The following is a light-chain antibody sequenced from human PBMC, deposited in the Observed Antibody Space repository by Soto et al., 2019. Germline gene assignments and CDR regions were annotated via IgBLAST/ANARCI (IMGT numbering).Light chain of an antibody. CDR2: GNN. V-gene: IGLV1-47*01. CDR3: AAWDDSLSGVV. CDR1: SSNIGSDY. Sequence: QSVLAQPPSASGTPGQRVTISCSGSSSNIGSDYVYWYQQLPGTAPKVLIYGNNQRPSGVPDRISGSKSGTSASLAISGLRFEDEADYYCAAWDDSLSGVVFGGETKLPVL. J-gene: IGLJ2*01.